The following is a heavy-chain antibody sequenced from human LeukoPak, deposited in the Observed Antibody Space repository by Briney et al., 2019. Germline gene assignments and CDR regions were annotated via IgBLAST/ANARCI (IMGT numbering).Heavy chain of an antibody. CDR2: IISSSSYI. CDR1: GFTFSSYS. D-gene: IGHD3-22*01. Sequence: GGSLRLSCAASGFTFSSYSMNWVRQAPGKGLEWVSSIISSSSYIYYADSVKGRFTISRDNAKNSLYLQMNSLRAEDTAVYYCARDRITMIVVVRGNWFDPWGQGTLVTVSS. CDR3: ARDRITMIVVVRGNWFDP. V-gene: IGHV3-21*01. J-gene: IGHJ5*02.